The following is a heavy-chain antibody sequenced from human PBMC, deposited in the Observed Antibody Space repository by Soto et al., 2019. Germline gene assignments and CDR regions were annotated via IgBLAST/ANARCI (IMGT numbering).Heavy chain of an antibody. CDR3: ARALLSPVAAAANYFDY. D-gene: IGHD6-13*01. J-gene: IGHJ4*02. Sequence: SDTLSLTCTVSGASITQYYWNWIRQSPGKGLEWIVSVSSTGSTVYNPSLTSRVTVSVDTSKNQFSLTLSSVTAADTAVYYCARALLSPVAAAANYFDYWGQGTLVTVSS. CDR2: VSSTGST. CDR1: GASITQYY. V-gene: IGHV4-59*01.